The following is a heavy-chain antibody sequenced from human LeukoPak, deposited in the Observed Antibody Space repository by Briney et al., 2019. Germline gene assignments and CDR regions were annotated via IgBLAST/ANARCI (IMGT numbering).Heavy chain of an antibody. J-gene: IGHJ3*02. CDR3: SVPAAAADGFDI. CDR2: INSGGSST. V-gene: IGHV3-74*01. D-gene: IGHD6-25*01. CDR1: GFTFSSYW. Sequence: GGSLRLSCAASGFTFSSYWMNWVRQAPGKGLLWMSRINSGGSSTTYADSVKGRFTISRDNAKNTLYLQMNGLKAEDSAVYYCSVPAAAADGFDIWGQGTMVTVSS.